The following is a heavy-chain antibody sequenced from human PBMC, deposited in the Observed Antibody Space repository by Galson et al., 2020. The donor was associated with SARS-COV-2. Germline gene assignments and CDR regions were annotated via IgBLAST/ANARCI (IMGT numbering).Heavy chain of an antibody. V-gene: IGHV1-3*01. J-gene: IGHJ6*03. D-gene: IGHD6-19*01. Sequence: ASVQVSCKASGYTFTRYAIPWVRQAPGQRLEWMGWINARNGNTQYSQKFQGRVTITRDTSASTAYMELSSLRSDDTAVYYCARDGSDSSGWYVNYYYYYRDVWGKGTTVTVSS. CDR3: ARDGSDSSGWYVNYYYYYRDV. CDR1: GYTFTRYA. CDR2: INARNGNT.